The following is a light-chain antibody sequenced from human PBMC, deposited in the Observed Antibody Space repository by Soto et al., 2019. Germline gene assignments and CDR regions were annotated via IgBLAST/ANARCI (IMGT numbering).Light chain of an antibody. V-gene: IGLV1-44*01. CDR1: DSNIGSYS. CDR3: AEWDASLNGHV. Sequence: QSVLTQPHSVSGTPGQRLTVSCSGSDSNIGSYSVHWFQQLPGTAPKLLISTTYQRPSGVPERFSGSKSGTSASLAISGLQSEDEADYYCAEWDASLNGHVFGTGTKVTVL. J-gene: IGLJ1*01. CDR2: TTY.